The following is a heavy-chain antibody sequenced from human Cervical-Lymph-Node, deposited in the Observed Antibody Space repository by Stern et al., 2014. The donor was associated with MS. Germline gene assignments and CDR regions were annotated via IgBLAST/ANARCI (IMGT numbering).Heavy chain of an antibody. J-gene: IGHJ4*02. CDR2: IRSKVNNYAT. Sequence: EMQLVESGGGLVQPGGSLKLSCAASGFTFSGSAIHWVRQASGKGLEWVGRIRSKVNNYATEYTASMKGRFTISRDDSKNTAYLQMNSLKIEDTAVYYCTRLGVVEATFDDWGQGTLVTVSS. CDR1: GFTFSGSA. CDR3: TRLGVVEATFDD. D-gene: IGHD2-15*01. V-gene: IGHV3-73*01.